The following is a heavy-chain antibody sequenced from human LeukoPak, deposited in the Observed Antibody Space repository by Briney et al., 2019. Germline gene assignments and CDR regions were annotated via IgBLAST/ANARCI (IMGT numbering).Heavy chain of an antibody. V-gene: IGHV4-38-2*01. Sequence: SETLSLTCAVSGYSISSGYYWGWIRQLPGKGLEWIGSVYHSGSTYYNPSLKSRVTISVDTSKNQFSLKLSSVTAADTAVYYCARLVLGSTSCYFDYWGQGTLVTVSS. J-gene: IGHJ4*02. CDR1: GYSISSGYY. CDR3: ARLVLGSTSCYFDY. D-gene: IGHD2-2*01. CDR2: VYHSGST.